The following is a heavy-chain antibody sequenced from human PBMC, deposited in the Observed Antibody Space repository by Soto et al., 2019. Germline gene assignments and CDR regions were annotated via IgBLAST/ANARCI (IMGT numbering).Heavy chain of an antibody. V-gene: IGHV1-58*01. CDR3: ASFPNCISTSCPPYYGMDV. CDR2: IVVDSGNT. J-gene: IGHJ6*02. Sequence: SVKVSCTASGFTFTSSAVQCVRQARGQRLEWIGWIVVDSGNTNYAQRFQERVTITRDMSTRTAYMELSSLRSEDTAVYYCASFPNCISTSCPPYYGMDVWGQGTTVTVSS. CDR1: GFTFTSSA. D-gene: IGHD2-2*01.